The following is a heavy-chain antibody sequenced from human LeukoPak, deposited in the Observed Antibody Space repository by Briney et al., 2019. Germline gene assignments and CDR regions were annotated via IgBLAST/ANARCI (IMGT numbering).Heavy chain of an antibody. CDR2: ISSSSTTI. V-gene: IGHV3-48*01. CDR3: ARPNRGYSYAHFDY. D-gene: IGHD5-18*01. CDR1: GFTFSVYS. J-gene: IGHJ4*02. Sequence: PGGSLRLSCAASGFTFSVYSMDWVRQAPGKGLEWVSYISSSSTTIYYADSVKGRFTISRDNAKNSLYLQMNSLRADDTAAYYCARPNRGYSYAHFDYWGQGTLVTVSS.